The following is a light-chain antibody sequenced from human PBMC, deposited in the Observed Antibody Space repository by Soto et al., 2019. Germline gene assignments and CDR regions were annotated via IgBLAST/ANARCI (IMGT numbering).Light chain of an antibody. CDR2: GAS. Sequence: GDRVTITCRPSASISTWLAWYQQKPGKAPKLLIYGASRLESGVPPRFSGGGSETDFTLTISSLQRDDFGIYYCQHYSRLWSFGQGTKVEIE. V-gene: IGKV1-5*03. CDR1: ASISTW. J-gene: IGKJ1*01. CDR3: QHYSRLWS.